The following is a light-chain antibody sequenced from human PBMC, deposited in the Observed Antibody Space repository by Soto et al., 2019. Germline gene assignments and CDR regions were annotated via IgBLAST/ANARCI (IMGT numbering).Light chain of an antibody. CDR3: QQYNNWPPYT. V-gene: IGKV3-15*01. Sequence: DTVMTQSPATLSVSPGERATLSCRASQSVSSNLAWYQQKPGQAPRLLIYSASTRATGIPARFSGSGSGTEFTLTISSLQSEDFAVYYCQQYNNWPPYTFGQGTKLEIK. CDR2: SAS. CDR1: QSVSSN. J-gene: IGKJ2*01.